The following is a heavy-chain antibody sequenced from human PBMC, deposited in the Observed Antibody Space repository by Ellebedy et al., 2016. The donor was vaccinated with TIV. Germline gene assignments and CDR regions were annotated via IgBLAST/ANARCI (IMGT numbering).Heavy chain of an antibody. J-gene: IGHJ5*02. CDR1: GYTFTDYD. V-gene: IGHV1-8*01. D-gene: IGHD3/OR15-3a*01. CDR3: VVGLFHP. CDR2: MKPGSGNT. Sequence: AASVKVSCKASGYTFTDYDINWVRQDTGQGLEYLGWMKPGSGNTGYAQEFEGRVTMTRNTSTSTAYMELSSLRSDDTAVYYCVVGLFHPWGQGTLVSVSS.